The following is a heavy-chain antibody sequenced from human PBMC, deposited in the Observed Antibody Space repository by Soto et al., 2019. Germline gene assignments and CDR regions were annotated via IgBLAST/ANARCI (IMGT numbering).Heavy chain of an antibody. CDR2: ISYDGSNK. CDR3: AKSSGSYYYYGMDV. J-gene: IGHJ6*02. CDR1: GFTFSSYG. V-gene: IGHV3-30*18. D-gene: IGHD6-19*01. Sequence: GGSLRLSCAASGFTFSSYGMHWVRQAPGKGLEWVAVISYDGSNKYYADSVKGRFTISRDNSKNTLYLQMNSLRAEDTAVYYCAKSSGSYYYYGMDVWGQGTTVTVSS.